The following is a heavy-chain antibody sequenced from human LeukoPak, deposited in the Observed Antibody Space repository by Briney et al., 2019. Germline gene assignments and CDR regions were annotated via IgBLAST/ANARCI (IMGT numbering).Heavy chain of an antibody. V-gene: IGHV3-23*01. CDR1: GFTFSSYA. CDR2: ISGSGGST. Sequence: GGSLRLSCAASGFTFSSYAMSWVRQAPGKGLEWVSAISGSGGSTYYADSVKGRFTISRDNSKNTLYLQMNSLRAEDTAVYYCAKAPTSSGSSQYFDYWGQGTLVTVSS. CDR3: AKAPTSSGSSQYFDY. D-gene: IGHD1-26*01. J-gene: IGHJ4*02.